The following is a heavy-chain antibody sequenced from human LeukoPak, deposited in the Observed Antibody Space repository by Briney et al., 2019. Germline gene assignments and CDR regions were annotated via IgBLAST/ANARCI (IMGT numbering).Heavy chain of an antibody. J-gene: IGHJ3*02. CDR1: AFTFRSYG. V-gene: IGHV3-30*02. Sequence: PGGSLRLSCAASAFTFRSYGMHWVRQAPGKGLEWVAFIRYHGSDKYYADSVKDRFTISRDNSKNSLYLQMNSLRAEDTAVYYCGKKWSGDYDSSGVNDAFDIWGQGTMVTVSS. CDR2: IRYHGSDK. CDR3: GKKWSGDYDSSGVNDAFDI. D-gene: IGHD3-22*01.